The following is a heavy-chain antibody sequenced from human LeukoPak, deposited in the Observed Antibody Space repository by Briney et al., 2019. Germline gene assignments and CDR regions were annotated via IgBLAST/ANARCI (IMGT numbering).Heavy chain of an antibody. V-gene: IGHV4-4*02. CDR2: VNLQGST. CDR1: GGSLSNTNW. Sequence: SETLSLTCGVSGGSLSNTNWWTWFRQPPGKGLEWIGEVNLQGSTNYNPSLKSRVALSVDKSENHISLKLTSVTAADTAVYYCAREGGPYRPLDYSGQGTLVTVAS. CDR3: AREGGPYRPLDY. J-gene: IGHJ4*02.